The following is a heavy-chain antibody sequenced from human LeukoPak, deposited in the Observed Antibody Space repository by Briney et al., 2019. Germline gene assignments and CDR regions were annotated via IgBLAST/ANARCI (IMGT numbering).Heavy chain of an antibody. CDR1: GLTFSSYA. CDR2: ISGSGGST. V-gene: IGHV3-23*01. D-gene: IGHD3-22*01. J-gene: IGHJ4*02. CDR3: ANNYYDSSGYYSVFDY. Sequence: PGGSLRLSCAASGLTFSSYAMSWVRQAPGKGLEWVSAISGSGGSTYYADSVKGRFTISRDNSKNTLYLQMNSLRDEDTAVYYCANNYYDSSGYYSVFDYWGQGTLVTVSS.